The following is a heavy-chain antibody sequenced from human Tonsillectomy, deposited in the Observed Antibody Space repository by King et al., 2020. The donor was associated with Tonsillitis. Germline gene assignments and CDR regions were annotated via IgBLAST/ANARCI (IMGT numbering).Heavy chain of an antibody. CDR3: AKAYDFWIGYPEGNFDY. V-gene: IGHV3-23*04. Sequence: EVQLVESGGGLVQPGGSLRLSCVAAGFTFSSYAMSWVRQAPGKGLEWVSTISCSGGSTYYADSVKGRFTIARDNSKNTLYLQMNSLRAEDTAVYYCAKAYDFWIGYPEGNFDYWGQGTLVTVSS. J-gene: IGHJ4*02. CDR2: ISCSGGST. D-gene: IGHD3-3*01. CDR1: GFTFSSYA.